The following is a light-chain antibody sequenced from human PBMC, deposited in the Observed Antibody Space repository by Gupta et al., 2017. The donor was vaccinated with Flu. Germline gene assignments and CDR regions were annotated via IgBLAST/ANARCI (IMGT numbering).Light chain of an antibody. CDR3: GSYSAINTWL. V-gene: IGLV2-14*03. J-gene: IGLJ3*02. CDR1: SGSVATYNF. Sequence: SITLPCSGSSGSVATYNFLSWYQHTPGQAPRPLIYNATRRPSGVPLRFSGSKSGNTASLTISGPQAEDEADYYCGSYSAINTWLFGGGTHLTVL. CDR2: NAT.